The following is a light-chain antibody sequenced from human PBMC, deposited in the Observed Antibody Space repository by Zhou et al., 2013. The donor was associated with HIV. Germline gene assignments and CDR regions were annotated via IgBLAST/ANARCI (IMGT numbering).Light chain of an antibody. J-gene: IGKJ1*01. CDR3: QQYNSYSRT. CDR2: RAS. V-gene: IGKV1-5*03. Sequence: DIQMTQSPSTVSASVGDRVTITCRSSQSISGWLAWYQQKPGKAPKLLIYRASSLESDVPSRFSGSGDGTEFTLTISSLQPEDFATYYCQQYNSYSRTFGQGTKVEIK. CDR1: QSISGW.